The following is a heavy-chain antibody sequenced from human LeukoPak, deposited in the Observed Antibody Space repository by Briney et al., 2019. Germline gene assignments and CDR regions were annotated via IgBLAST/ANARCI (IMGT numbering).Heavy chain of an antibody. CDR2: IIPIFCTT. D-gene: IGHD3-10*01. Sequence: SVNVSCKASGGTFSSYAISWVRQAPGQGLEGMGGIIPIFCTTNYAQKFQGRVTITADESTSTAYMELSSLRSEDTAVYYCARDYYGSGTYYKPFDYWGQGTLVTVSS. J-gene: IGHJ4*02. V-gene: IGHV1-69*13. CDR3: ARDYYGSGTYYKPFDY. CDR1: GGTFSSYA.